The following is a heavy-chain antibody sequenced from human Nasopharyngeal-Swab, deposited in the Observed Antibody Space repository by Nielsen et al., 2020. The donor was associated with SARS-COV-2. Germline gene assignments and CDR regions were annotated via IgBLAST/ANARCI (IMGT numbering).Heavy chain of an antibody. CDR3: ARFPRYDLYSFQSEYFQN. CDR1: GFTYMNYA. J-gene: IGHJ1*01. Sequence: GRPLSLAGAAVGFTYMNYAMGWVRQAPGKGLEWVPGISGGGGSTYYADSVKGRFTISRDNYNSKNTVDLQMNSLRAEDTAVYYCARFPRYDLYSFQSEYFQNWGQGTLVTVSS. CDR2: ISGGGGST. D-gene: IGHD3-3*01. V-gene: IGHV3-23*01.